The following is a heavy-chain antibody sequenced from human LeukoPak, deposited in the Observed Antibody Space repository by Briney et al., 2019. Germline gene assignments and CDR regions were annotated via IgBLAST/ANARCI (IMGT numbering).Heavy chain of an antibody. D-gene: IGHD6-19*01. Sequence: GGSLRLSCVVSGFTSRNSVMSWVRQPPGKGLERVSSSDTDGDTQYADSVKGRFTISRDNSKNTLYLQMESLKTEDTAVYYCASGLRGWPYWGQGTQVTVSS. CDR2: SDTDGDT. CDR3: ASGLRGWPY. J-gene: IGHJ4*02. V-gene: IGHV3-23*01. CDR1: GFTSRNSV.